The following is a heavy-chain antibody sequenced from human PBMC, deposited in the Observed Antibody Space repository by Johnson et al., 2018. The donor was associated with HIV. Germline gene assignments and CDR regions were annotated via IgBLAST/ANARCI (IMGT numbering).Heavy chain of an antibody. D-gene: IGHD6-13*01. V-gene: IGHV3-30-3*01. CDR3: APAGPDAFDI. CDR1: GFTFSSYA. Sequence: QVQLVESGGGVVQPGRSLRLSCAASGFTFSSYAMHWVRQAPGKGLEWVAVISYDGSNKYYADSVKGRFTISRDNSKNTLYLQRNSLRSEDTAVYYCAPAGPDAFDIWGQGTMVTVSS. J-gene: IGHJ3*02. CDR2: ISYDGSNK.